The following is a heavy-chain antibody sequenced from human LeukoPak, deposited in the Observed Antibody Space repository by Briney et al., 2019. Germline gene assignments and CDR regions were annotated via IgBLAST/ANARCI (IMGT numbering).Heavy chain of an antibody. CDR1: GGSISSSNW. J-gene: IGHJ3*02. V-gene: IGHV4-4*02. CDR3: ARGRDGYNLVAFDI. Sequence: SGTLSLTCAVSGGSISSSNWWSWVHQPPGKGLERIGEIYHSGSTNYNPSLKSRVTISVDKSKNQFSLKLSSVTAADTAVYYCARGRDGYNLVAFDIWGQGTMATVSS. D-gene: IGHD5-24*01. CDR2: IYHSGST.